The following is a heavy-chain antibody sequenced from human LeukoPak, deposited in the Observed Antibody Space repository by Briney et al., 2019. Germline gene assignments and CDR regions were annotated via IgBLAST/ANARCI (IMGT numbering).Heavy chain of an antibody. D-gene: IGHD3-22*01. J-gene: IGHJ2*01. V-gene: IGHV3-66*01. CDR3: ARDYFDGSEFYSCFDL. CDR2: IYSGGSI. Sequence: PGGSLRLSCAASGFTVSGSYMSWVRQAPGEGLEWVSLIYSGGSIYYADSVKGRFTISRDNSKNTLYLQMTSLRAEDTAVYFCARDYFDGSEFYSCFDLWGRGTLVTVSS. CDR1: GFTVSGSY.